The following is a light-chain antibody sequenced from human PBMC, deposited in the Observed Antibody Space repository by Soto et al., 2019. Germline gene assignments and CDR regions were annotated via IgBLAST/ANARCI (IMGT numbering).Light chain of an antibody. CDR2: RNN. CDR3: AVWYDSRNRLV. CDR1: SSNVGGNI. V-gene: IGLV1-44*01. J-gene: IGLJ3*02. Sequence: QSGVTQPPSASATPGQGVTISCSGSSSNVGGNIVSWYQHLPGTAPKLLIYRNNQRLSGLPDRFSGSKSGTSAFLAIIGLQSEDEADYYCAVWYDSRNRLVFGGGTKLTVL.